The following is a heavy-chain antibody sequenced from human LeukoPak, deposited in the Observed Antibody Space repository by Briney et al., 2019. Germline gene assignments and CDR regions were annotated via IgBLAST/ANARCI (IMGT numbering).Heavy chain of an antibody. Sequence: GGSLRLSCAASGFTFSSYAMSWVRQAPGKGLEWVSAISGSGGSTYYADSVKGRFAISKDNSKNTLYLQMNSLRAEDTAVYYCAIGSRAYGSGSYYLFWGQGTLVTVSS. D-gene: IGHD3-10*01. CDR2: ISGSGGST. CDR3: AIGSRAYGSGSYYLF. CDR1: GFTFSSYA. J-gene: IGHJ4*02. V-gene: IGHV3-23*01.